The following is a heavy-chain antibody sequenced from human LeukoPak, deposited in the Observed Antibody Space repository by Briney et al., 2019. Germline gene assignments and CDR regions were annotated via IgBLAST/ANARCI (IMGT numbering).Heavy chain of an antibody. CDR3: ARDPSAFDI. CDR1: GFXFSTYS. Sequence: GGSLRLSCAASGFXFSTYSIDWVRQAPGKGLEWISYISSGSTAIFYADSVKGRFTISRDNAKNSLYLQMNSLKDEDTAVYYCARDPSAFDIWGQGTMVTVS. J-gene: IGHJ3*02. V-gene: IGHV3-48*02. CDR2: ISSGSTAI.